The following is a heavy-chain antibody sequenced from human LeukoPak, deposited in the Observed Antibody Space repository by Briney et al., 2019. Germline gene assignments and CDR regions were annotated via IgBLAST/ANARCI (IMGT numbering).Heavy chain of an antibody. CDR1: GFIFSNYW. CDR3: ARAHVDIVATIYFDY. V-gene: IGHV3-7*01. CDR2: IKQDGSEK. D-gene: IGHD5-12*01. J-gene: IGHJ4*02. Sequence: GGSLRLSCAASGFIFSNYWMSWVRQAPGKGLEWVANIKQDGSEKYYVDSVKGRFSISRDNAKNSLYLQMNSLRAEDTAVYYCARAHVDIVATIYFDYWGQGTLVTVSS.